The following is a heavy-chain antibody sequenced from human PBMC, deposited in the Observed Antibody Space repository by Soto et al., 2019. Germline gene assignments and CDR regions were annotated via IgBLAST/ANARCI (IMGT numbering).Heavy chain of an antibody. V-gene: IGHV3-11*01. J-gene: IGHJ5*02. CDR2: ISSSGSTI. Sequence: GGSLRLSCAASGFTFSDYYMSWIRQAPGKGLEWVSYISSSGSTIHYAESVKGRFTISRDNANNSLFLQMNSLKDEDTAVYYCARGGSESSAWYPWFDPWGQGT. CDR1: GFTFSDYY. D-gene: IGHD6-19*01. CDR3: ARGGSESSAWYPWFDP.